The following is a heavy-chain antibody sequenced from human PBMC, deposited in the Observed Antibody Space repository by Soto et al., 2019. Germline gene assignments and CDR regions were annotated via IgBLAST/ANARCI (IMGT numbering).Heavy chain of an antibody. Sequence: PSETLSLTCTVSGGSISSGGYYWSWIRQHPGKGLEWIGYIYYSGSTYYNPSLKSRVTISVDTSKNQFSLKLSSVTAADTAVYYCARVRIVPYVFDPWGQVTLVTVSS. D-gene: IGHD2-2*01. J-gene: IGHJ5*02. CDR2: IYYSGST. V-gene: IGHV4-31*03. CDR3: ARVRIVPYVFDP. CDR1: GGSISSGGYY.